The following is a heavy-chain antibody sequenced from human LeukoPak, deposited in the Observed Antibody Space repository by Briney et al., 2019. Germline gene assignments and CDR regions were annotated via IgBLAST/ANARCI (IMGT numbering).Heavy chain of an antibody. CDR1: GYTFTSYG. CDR3: ARGEVAGTDISYYGMDV. D-gene: IGHD6-19*01. Sequence: APVKVSCKASGYTFTSYGISWVRQAPGQGLEWMGWFSAYNGNTNYAQKLQGRDTMTTDTSTSTAYMELRSLRSEDTAVYYCARGEVAGTDISYYGMDVWGQGTTVTVSS. V-gene: IGHV1-18*01. J-gene: IGHJ6*02. CDR2: FSAYNGNT.